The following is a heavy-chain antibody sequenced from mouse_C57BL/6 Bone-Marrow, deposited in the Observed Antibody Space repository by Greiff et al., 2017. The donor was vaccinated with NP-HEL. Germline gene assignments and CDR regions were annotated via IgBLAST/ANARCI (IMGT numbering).Heavy chain of an antibody. CDR3: ARKPNFDWYFEV. Sequence: QVQLQQPGAELVKPGASVKLSCKASGYTFTSYWMQWVKQRPGQGLEWIGEIDPSDSYTNYNQKFKGKATLTVDTSSSTAYMQLSSLTSEDSAVYYCARKPNFDWYFEVWGTGTTVTVSS. V-gene: IGHV1-50*01. D-gene: IGHD4-1*01. J-gene: IGHJ1*03. CDR1: GYTFTSYW. CDR2: IDPSDSYT.